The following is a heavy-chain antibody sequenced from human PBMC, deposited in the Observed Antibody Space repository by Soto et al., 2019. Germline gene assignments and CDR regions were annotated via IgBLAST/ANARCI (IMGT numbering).Heavy chain of an antibody. V-gene: IGHV3-7*01. CDR3: ARDSDGYNGYDYFDY. Sequence: PGGSLRLSCAASGFTFSSYWMSWVRQAPGKGLEWVANIKQDGSEKYYVDSVKGRFTISRDNAKNSLYLQMNSLRAEDTAVYYCARDSDGYNGYDYFDYWGQGTLVTVSP. D-gene: IGHD3-10*01. J-gene: IGHJ4*02. CDR2: IKQDGSEK. CDR1: GFTFSSYW.